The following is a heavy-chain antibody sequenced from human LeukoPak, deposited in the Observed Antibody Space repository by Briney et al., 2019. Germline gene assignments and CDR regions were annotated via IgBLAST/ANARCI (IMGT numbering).Heavy chain of an antibody. CDR1: GGSTSSYY. J-gene: IGHJ3*02. V-gene: IGHV4-59*08. Sequence: SETLSLTCTVSGGSTSSYYWSWIRQPPGKGLEWIGYIYYSGSTNYNPSLKSRVTISVDTSKNQFSLKLSSVTAADTAVYYCAKTSYQQPVSFFGAFDIWGQGTMVTVSS. D-gene: IGHD6-13*01. CDR3: AKTSYQQPVSFFGAFDI. CDR2: IYYSGST.